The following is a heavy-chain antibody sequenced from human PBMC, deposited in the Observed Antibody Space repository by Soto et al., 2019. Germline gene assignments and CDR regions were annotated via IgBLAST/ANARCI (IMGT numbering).Heavy chain of an antibody. CDR2: ISGSGGST. V-gene: IGHV3-23*01. CDR1: GFTFSSYA. CDR3: AKEVNTRGDNYFDY. D-gene: IGHD2-21*02. Sequence: GGSLRLSCAASGFTFSSYAMSWVRQAPGKGLEWVSAISGSGGSTYYADSVKGRFTISRDNSKTPLYLKMNSLRAEDTAVYYCAKEVNTRGDNYFDYWGQGTLVTVSS. J-gene: IGHJ4*02.